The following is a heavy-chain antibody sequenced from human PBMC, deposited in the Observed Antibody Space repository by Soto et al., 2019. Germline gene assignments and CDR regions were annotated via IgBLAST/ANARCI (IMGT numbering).Heavy chain of an antibody. D-gene: IGHD4-17*01. Sequence: PSETLSLTCAVSGGSISSGGYSWSWIRQPPGKGLEWIGYIYHSGSTYYNPSLKSRVTISVDRSKNQFSLKLSSVTAADTAVYYCASANYGDYDLDYWGQGTLVTVSS. CDR1: GGSISSGGYS. V-gene: IGHV4-30-2*01. J-gene: IGHJ4*02. CDR2: IYHSGST. CDR3: ASANYGDYDLDY.